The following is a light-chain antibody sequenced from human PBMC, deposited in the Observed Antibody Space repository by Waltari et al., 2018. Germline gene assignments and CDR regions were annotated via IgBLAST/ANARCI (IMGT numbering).Light chain of an antibody. J-gene: IGLJ2*01. CDR1: SSDVAGYNY. V-gene: IGLV2-14*01. Sequence: QSALTQPASVSGSPGQSITISCTGTSSDVAGYNYVSWYQQHPGKAPKLMIYDVSNRPSVVSNRFSGSKSGNTASLTISGLQAEDEADYYCSSYTSSSTPVVFGGGTKLTVL. CDR3: SSYTSSSTPVV. CDR2: DVS.